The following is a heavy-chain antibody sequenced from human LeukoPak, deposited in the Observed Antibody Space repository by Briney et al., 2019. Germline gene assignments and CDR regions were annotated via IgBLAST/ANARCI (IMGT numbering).Heavy chain of an antibody. V-gene: IGHV1-2*02. J-gene: IGHJ4*02. Sequence: ASVKVSCKASGYTFTDYYMHWVRQAPGQGLEWMGWINPNSGGTNYAQKFQGRVTMTRDTSISTAYMELSRLRSDDTAVYYCARASTVVTPGDYWGQGTLVTVSS. CDR1: GYTFTDYY. CDR2: INPNSGGT. CDR3: ARASTVVTPGDY. D-gene: IGHD4-23*01.